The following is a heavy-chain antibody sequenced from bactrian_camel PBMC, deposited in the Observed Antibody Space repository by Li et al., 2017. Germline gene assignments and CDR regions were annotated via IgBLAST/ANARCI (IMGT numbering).Heavy chain of an antibody. CDR3: VRDAGTPYGYNY. V-gene: IGHV3S40*01. CDR2: INSGGGTT. Sequence: DVQLVESGGGLVQPGGSLRLSCAASGFTLSSGDMSWVRQAPGKGLEWVSTINSGGGTTYYADPVKGRFTISRDNAKNTVYLQMNSLKPEDTAVYYCVRDAGTPYGYNYWGQGTQVTVS. CDR1: GFTLSSGD. J-gene: IGHJ4*01. D-gene: IGHD6*01.